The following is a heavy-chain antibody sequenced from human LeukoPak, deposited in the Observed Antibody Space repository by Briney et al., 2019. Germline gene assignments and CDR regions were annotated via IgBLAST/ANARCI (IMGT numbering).Heavy chain of an antibody. V-gene: IGHV3-23*01. D-gene: IGHD3-16*02. Sequence: PGGSLRLSCAASGFTFSSYAMGWVRQAPGKGLEWVSAISGSGGSTYYANSVKGRFTISRDNSKNTLYLQMNSLRAEDTAVYYCAKDLGDAITFGGVIVIPPYFDYWGQGTLVTVSS. CDR1: GFTFSSYA. J-gene: IGHJ4*02. CDR2: ISGSGGST. CDR3: AKDLGDAITFGGVIVIPPYFDY.